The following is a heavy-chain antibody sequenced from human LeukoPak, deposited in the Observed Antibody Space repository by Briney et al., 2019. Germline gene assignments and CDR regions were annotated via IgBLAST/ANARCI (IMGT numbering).Heavy chain of an antibody. Sequence: SETLSLTCTVSGGSISSSSYYWGWLRQPPGKGLEWIGSIYYSGRTYYNPSLKSRVTIDVDTSKNQFSLKLSSVTAADTAVYYCARRYFDSSGYYYCFDYWGQGTLVTVSS. CDR2: IYYSGRT. CDR3: ARRYFDSSGYYYCFDY. V-gene: IGHV4-39*01. CDR1: GGSISSSSYY. D-gene: IGHD3-22*01. J-gene: IGHJ4*02.